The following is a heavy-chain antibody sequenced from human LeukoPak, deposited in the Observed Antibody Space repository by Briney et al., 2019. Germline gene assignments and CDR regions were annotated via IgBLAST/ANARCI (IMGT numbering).Heavy chain of an antibody. Sequence: GGSLRLSWAASGFTFSSYEMNWVRQAPGKGLEWVSYISSGGTTIYYADSVKGRFTVSRDNAKNSLYLQMNSLRAEDMAVYYCVRDFMAMGGTTAYLHYWGQGTLVTVSS. D-gene: IGHD1-26*01. J-gene: IGHJ1*01. V-gene: IGHV3-48*03. CDR2: ISSGGTTI. CDR3: VRDFMAMGGTTAYLHY. CDR1: GFTFSSYE.